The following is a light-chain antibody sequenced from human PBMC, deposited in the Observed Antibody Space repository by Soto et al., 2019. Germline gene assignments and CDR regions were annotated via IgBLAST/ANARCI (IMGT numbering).Light chain of an antibody. CDR3: HQYTRT. V-gene: IGKV1-5*03. CDR2: KAS. Sequence: DIQMTQSPSTLSGSVGDRVTITCRASQTISSWLAWYQQKPGKAPKLLIYKASTLKSGVPSRFSGSGSGTEFTLTISSLQPDDFATYYCHQYTRTFGQGTKVDIK. J-gene: IGKJ1*01. CDR1: QTISSW.